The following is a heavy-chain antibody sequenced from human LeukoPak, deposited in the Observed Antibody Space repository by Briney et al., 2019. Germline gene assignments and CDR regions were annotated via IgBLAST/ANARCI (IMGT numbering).Heavy chain of an antibody. V-gene: IGHV4-38-2*02. J-gene: IGHJ4*02. CDR3: ARDSDGAYDLVDY. Sequence: SETLSLTCAVSGYSISSGYYWGWMRQPPGKGLEWIGSVYHSGSTYYNPSLKSRVTMSVDTSKNQFSLKLNSVTAADTAVYYGARDSDGAYDLVDYWGQATLVTVSS. CDR1: GYSISSGYY. CDR2: VYHSGST. D-gene: IGHD4-17*01.